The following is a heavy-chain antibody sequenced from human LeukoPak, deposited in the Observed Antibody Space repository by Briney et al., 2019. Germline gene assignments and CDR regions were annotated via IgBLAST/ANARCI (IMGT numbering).Heavy chain of an antibody. Sequence: SQTLSLTCAISGDSVSDNSAAWSWIRQSPSRGLEWLGRTYYWSKWYSDYAVSLKGRITINPDTSRNQVSLQLNSVTPEDTALYFCARAPRTYNLYAFDLWGQGTMVTVSS. J-gene: IGHJ3*01. CDR1: GDSVSDNSAA. CDR2: TYYWSKWYS. CDR3: ARAPRTYNLYAFDL. V-gene: IGHV6-1*01. D-gene: IGHD1-1*01.